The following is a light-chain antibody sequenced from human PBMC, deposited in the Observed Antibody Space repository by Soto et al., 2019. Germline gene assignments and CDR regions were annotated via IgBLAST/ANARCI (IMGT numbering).Light chain of an antibody. J-gene: IGKJ1*01. Sequence: DIQITQSPSTLSGSVGYRVTITFTSSQTISSWLAWYQQKPGKAPKLLIYKASTLKSGVPSRFSGSGSGTEFTLTISSLQTDDFATYYCQHYNSYSEAFGKGTKVDIK. V-gene: IGKV1-5*03. CDR2: KAS. CDR3: QHYNSYSEA. CDR1: QTISSW.